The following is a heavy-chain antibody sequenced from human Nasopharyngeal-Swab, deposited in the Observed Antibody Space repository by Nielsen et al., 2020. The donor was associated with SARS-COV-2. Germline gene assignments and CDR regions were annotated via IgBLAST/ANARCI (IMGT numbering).Heavy chain of an antibody. D-gene: IGHD1-26*01. V-gene: IGHV3-30*18. J-gene: IGHJ4*02. Sequence: GESLKISCAASGFTFSSYDMHWVRQAPGKGLEWVAVISHDGSNRYYADSVKGRFTITSDNSKNTLYLQMNSLRDEDTAVYYCAKVKWDRQAPVDYWGQGTLVTVSS. CDR3: AKVKWDRQAPVDY. CDR1: GFTFSSYD. CDR2: ISHDGSNR.